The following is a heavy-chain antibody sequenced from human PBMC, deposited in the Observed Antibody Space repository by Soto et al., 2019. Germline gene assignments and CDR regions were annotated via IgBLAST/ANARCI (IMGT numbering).Heavy chain of an antibody. CDR1: GFSLTTSGVG. CDR2: IYWDADK. CDR3: AHRILRTVFGLVTTTAIYFDF. V-gene: IGHV2-5*02. J-gene: IGHJ4*02. Sequence: QITLNESGPTVVKPAETLTLTCTFSGFSLTTSGVGVGWIRQSPGKAPQWLALIYWDADKRSSASLKSRLTMPKPTSKDQVVLTMAGVDPADTATYYCAHRILRTVFGLVTTTAIYFDFWAPGAPVVVSS. D-gene: IGHD3-3*01.